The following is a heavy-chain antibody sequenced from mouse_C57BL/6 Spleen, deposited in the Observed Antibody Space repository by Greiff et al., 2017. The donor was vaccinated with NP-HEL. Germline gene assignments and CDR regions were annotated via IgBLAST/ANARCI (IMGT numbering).Heavy chain of an antibody. V-gene: IGHV1-82*01. Sequence: VQLQQSGPELVKPGASVKISCKASGYAFSSSWMNWVKPRPGKGLEWIGRIYPGDGDTNYNGKFKGKATLTADKSSSTAYMQLSSLTSEDSAFYFCARASGDGYFYAMDYWGQGTSDTGSS. CDR3: ARASGDGYFYAMDY. D-gene: IGHD2-3*01. CDR2: IYPGDGDT. CDR1: GYAFSSSW. J-gene: IGHJ4*01.